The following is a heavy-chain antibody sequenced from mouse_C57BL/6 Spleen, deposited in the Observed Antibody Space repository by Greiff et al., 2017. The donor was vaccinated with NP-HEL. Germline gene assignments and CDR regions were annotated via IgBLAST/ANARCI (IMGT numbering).Heavy chain of an antibody. CDR2: INPNNGGT. CDR3: ARYYYGSSLDY. J-gene: IGHJ2*01. CDR1: GYTFTDYY. Sequence: EVQLHQSGPELVKPGASVKISCKASGYTFTDYYMNWVKQSHGKSLEWIGDINPNNGGTSYNQKFKGKATLTVDKSSSTAYMELRSLTSEDSAVYYCARYYYGSSLDYWGQGTTLTVSS. V-gene: IGHV1-26*01. D-gene: IGHD1-1*01.